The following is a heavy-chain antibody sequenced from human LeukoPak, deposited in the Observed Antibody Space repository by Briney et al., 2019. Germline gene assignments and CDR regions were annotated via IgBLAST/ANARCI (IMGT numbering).Heavy chain of an antibody. Sequence: PGGSLRLSCAASGFTFSSYSMNWVRQAPGKGLEWVSAISGGGGGTYYAASVRGRFTISRDNSENTLYLQMNSLRAEDTAVYYRAKLSGPLEYCANDCYQFDYWGQGTLVTVSS. J-gene: IGHJ4*02. V-gene: IGHV3-23*01. D-gene: IGHD2-21*02. CDR2: ISGGGGGT. CDR1: GFTFSSYS. CDR3: AKLSGPLEYCANDCYQFDY.